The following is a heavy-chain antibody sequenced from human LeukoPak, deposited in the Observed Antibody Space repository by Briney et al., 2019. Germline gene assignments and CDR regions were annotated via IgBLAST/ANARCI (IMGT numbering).Heavy chain of an antibody. CDR2: IIPILGIA. CDR3: AREVYYYDSSGYYENN. Sequence: ASVKVSCKASGYTFTSYGISWVRQAPGQGLEWMGRIIPILGIANYAQKFQGRVTITADKSTSTAYMELSSLRSEDTAVYYCAREVYYYDSSGYYENNWGQGTLVTVSS. D-gene: IGHD3-22*01. J-gene: IGHJ4*02. CDR1: GYTFTSYG. V-gene: IGHV1-69*04.